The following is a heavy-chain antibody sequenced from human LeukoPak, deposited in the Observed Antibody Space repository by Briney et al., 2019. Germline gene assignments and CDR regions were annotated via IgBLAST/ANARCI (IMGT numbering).Heavy chain of an antibody. CDR3: ARVSSSSPGRAPFDY. CDR1: GFTFSSYA. Sequence: PGGSLRLSCAASGFTFSSYAMSWVRQAPGKGLEWVSAISGSGGSTYYADSVKGRFTISRDNSKNTLYLQMNSLRAEDTAVYYCARVSSSSPGRAPFDYWGQGTLVTVSS. V-gene: IGHV3-23*01. D-gene: IGHD6-13*01. J-gene: IGHJ4*02. CDR2: ISGSGGST.